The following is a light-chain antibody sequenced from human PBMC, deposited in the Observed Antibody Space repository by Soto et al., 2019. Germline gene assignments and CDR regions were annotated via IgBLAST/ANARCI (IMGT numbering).Light chain of an antibody. CDR3: QQSYSISPYT. J-gene: IGKJ2*01. V-gene: IGKV1-39*01. CDR2: AAS. CDR1: QSISTY. Sequence: DIQMTQFPSSLSASVGDKVTITCRASQSISTYLNWYQQKPGKAPKLLIFAASSLQSGVPSRFSGSGSGTDFTLTISGLQPEAFSTYFCQQSYSISPYTFGQGTKLGIK.